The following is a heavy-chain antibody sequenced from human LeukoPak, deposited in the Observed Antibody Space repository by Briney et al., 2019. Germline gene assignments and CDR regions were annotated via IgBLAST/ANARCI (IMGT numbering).Heavy chain of an antibody. CDR3: ARPGPYYAFDY. J-gene: IGHJ4*02. V-gene: IGHV3-74*01. Sequence: GGSLRLSCAASGFTFSSYWMHWVRQVPGKGLVWVSRINSDGRTTNYADSVKGRFTIPRDNAKDTLYLQMSSLRAEDTAVYYCARPGPYYAFDYWGQGILVTVSS. CDR1: GFTFSSYW. D-gene: IGHD3-10*01. CDR2: INSDGRTT.